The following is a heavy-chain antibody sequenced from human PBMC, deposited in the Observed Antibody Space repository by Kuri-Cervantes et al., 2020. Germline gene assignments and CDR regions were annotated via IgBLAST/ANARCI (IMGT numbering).Heavy chain of an antibody. CDR1: GYTFTSYG. D-gene: IGHD4-17*01. Sequence: ASVKVSCKASGYTFTSYGISWVRQAPGQGLEWMGWINPNSGGTNYAQKFQGRVTMTRDTSISTAYMELSRLRSDDTAVYYCAKDRSATVTSASNYWGQGTLVTVSS. V-gene: IGHV1-2*02. CDR3: AKDRSATVTSASNY. CDR2: INPNSGGT. J-gene: IGHJ4*02.